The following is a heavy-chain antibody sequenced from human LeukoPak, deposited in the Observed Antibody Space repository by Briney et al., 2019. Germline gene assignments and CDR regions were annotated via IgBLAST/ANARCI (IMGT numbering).Heavy chain of an antibody. J-gene: IGHJ3*02. CDR3: ASRIHYYDSSGYSERNDAFDI. D-gene: IGHD3-22*01. Sequence: GESLKISCQGSGYSFTNYWIGWVRQMPGKGLEWMGIIYPGDSDTRYSPSFQGQVTISADKSISTAYLQWSSLKASDTAMYYCASRIHYYDSSGYSERNDAFDIWGQGTMVTVSS. CDR1: GYSFTNYW. CDR2: IYPGDSDT. V-gene: IGHV5-51*01.